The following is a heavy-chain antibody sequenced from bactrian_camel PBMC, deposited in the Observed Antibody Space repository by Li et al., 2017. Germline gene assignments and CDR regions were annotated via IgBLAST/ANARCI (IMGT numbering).Heavy chain of an antibody. V-gene: IGHV3S31*01. D-gene: IGHD1*01. J-gene: IGHJ4*01. CDR3: AAEGDCLWTYAR. CDR2: IYRPGGNA. CDR1: GFPIDRSC. Sequence: QLVESGGGSVQPGGSLRLACAVSGFPIDRSCVGWFRQATGKEREWIASIYRPGGNAFAADSVKGRFTISRDSAKRTLYLKMDNINPDDTGTYTCAAEGDCLWTYARWGQGTQVTVS.